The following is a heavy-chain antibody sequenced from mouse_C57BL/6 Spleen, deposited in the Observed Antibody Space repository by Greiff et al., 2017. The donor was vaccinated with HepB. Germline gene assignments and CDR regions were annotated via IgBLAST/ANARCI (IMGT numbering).Heavy chain of an antibody. CDR1: GYAFSSYW. D-gene: IGHD2-4*01. V-gene: IGHV1-80*01. J-gene: IGHJ4*01. CDR3: ARKGNDYDPSAMDY. CDR2: IYPGDGDT. Sequence: VQLKESGAELVKPGASVKISCKASGYAFSSYWMNWVKQRPGKGLEWIGQIYPGDGDTNYNGKFKGKATLTADKSSSTAYMQLSSLTSEDSAVYFCARKGNDYDPSAMDYWGQGTSVTVSS.